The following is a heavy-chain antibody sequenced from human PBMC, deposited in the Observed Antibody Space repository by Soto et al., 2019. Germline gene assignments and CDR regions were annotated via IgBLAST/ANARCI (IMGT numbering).Heavy chain of an antibody. CDR3: ASSLYDYIWGSYRAFDY. D-gene: IGHD3-16*02. Sequence: SETLSLTCAVSSGSISSSNWWSWVRQPPGKGLEWIGEIYHSGSTNYNPSLKSRVTISVDKSKNQFSLKLSSVTAADTAVYYCASSLYDYIWGSYRAFDYWGQGTLVTVSS. CDR2: IYHSGST. V-gene: IGHV4-4*02. CDR1: SGSISSSNW. J-gene: IGHJ4*02.